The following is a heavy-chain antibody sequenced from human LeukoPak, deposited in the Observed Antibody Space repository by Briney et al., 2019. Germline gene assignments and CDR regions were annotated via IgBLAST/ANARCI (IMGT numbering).Heavy chain of an antibody. D-gene: IGHD2-21*02. CDR3: AKVRGGGDWDFFDS. Sequence: PGGSLRLSCAASGFNFRDYTMHWVRQAPGKGLEWLSLITWEGENTSYADSVKGRFTTSRDNTRNSLFLQMNSLRTEDTALYFCAKVRGGGDWDFFDSWGLGTLVTVSS. J-gene: IGHJ4*02. CDR1: GFNFRDYT. CDR2: ITWEGENT. V-gene: IGHV3-43*01.